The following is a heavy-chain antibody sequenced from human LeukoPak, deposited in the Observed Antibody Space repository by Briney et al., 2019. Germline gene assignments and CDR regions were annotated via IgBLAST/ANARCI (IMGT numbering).Heavy chain of an antibody. Sequence: DSVKVSCKASGSTFTGYYIHWVRQAPGQGLEGMGWINPNSGGTNYAQKFQGRVTMTRDTSISTAYMELNRLRSDDTAVYYCARGGSGSYFSWLDPWGQGTLVTVSS. J-gene: IGHJ5*02. D-gene: IGHD3-10*01. V-gene: IGHV1-2*02. CDR1: GSTFTGYY. CDR2: INPNSGGT. CDR3: ARGGSGSYFSWLDP.